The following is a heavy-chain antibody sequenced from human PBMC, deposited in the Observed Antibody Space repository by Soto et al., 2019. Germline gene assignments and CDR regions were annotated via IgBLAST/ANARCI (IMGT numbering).Heavy chain of an antibody. CDR1: GGSFIGYY. Sequence: TLSLTCAVYGGSFIGYYWSWIRQPPGKGLEWIGEINHSGSTNYNPSLKSRVTISVDTSKNQFSLKLSSVTAADTAVYYCARGRKGMVRGVTKNDYNWFDPWGQGTLVTVSS. CDR2: INHSGST. V-gene: IGHV4-34*01. J-gene: IGHJ5*02. D-gene: IGHD3-10*01. CDR3: ARGRKGMVRGVTKNDYNWFDP.